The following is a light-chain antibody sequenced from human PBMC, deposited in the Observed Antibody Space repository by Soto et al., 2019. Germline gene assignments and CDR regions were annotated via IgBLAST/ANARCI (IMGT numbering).Light chain of an antibody. CDR2: GNS. Sequence: QSVLTQPPSVSGAPGQRVTISCTGSSFNIGAGYDVHWYQQLPGTAPKLLIYGNSNRPSGVPDRFSGSKSGTSASLAITGLQAEDEADYYCQSYDSSLSGYVFGTGTKPPS. CDR3: QSYDSSLSGYV. CDR1: SFNIGAGYD. V-gene: IGLV1-40*01. J-gene: IGLJ1*01.